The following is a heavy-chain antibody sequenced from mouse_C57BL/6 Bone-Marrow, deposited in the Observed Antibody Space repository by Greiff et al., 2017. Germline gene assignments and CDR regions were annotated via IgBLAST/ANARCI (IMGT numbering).Heavy chain of an antibody. Sequence: QVQLQQSGAELVKPGASVKMSCKASGYTFTSYWITWVKQRPGQGLEWIGDIYPGSGSTNYNEKFKSKATLTVDSSSSTAYMQLSSLTSEDSAVYYCARERGWLDFDYWGQGTTLTVSS. J-gene: IGHJ2*01. CDR3: ARERGWLDFDY. V-gene: IGHV1-55*01. CDR1: GYTFTSYW. CDR2: IYPGSGST. D-gene: IGHD2-3*01.